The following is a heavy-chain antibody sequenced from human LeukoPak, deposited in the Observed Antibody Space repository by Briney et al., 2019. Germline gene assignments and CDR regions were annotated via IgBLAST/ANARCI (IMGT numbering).Heavy chain of an antibody. CDR1: GGSFSGYY. J-gene: IGHJ4*02. V-gene: IGHV4-34*01. Sequence: SETLSFTCAVYGGSFSGYYWSWIRQPPGKGLEWIGEINHSGSTNYNPSLKSRVTISVDTSKNQFSLKLSSVTAADTAVYYCARGTRRSYYYDSSGYYQNRYYFDYWGQGTLVTVSS. CDR2: INHSGST. D-gene: IGHD3-22*01. CDR3: ARGTRRSYYYDSSGYYQNRYYFDY.